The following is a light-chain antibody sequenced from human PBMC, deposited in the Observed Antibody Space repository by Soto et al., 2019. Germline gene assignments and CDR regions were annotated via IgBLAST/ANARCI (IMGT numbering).Light chain of an antibody. CDR3: SSFTTSNTVI. Sequence: QSALTQPASLSGSPGQSITISCTGTSSDVGAYDYVSWYQQHPVKAPKLIIFDVSTRPSGVSNRFSGSKSGNTASLTISGLQAEYEADYYCSSFTTSNTVIFGGGTKLTVL. J-gene: IGLJ2*01. CDR1: SSDVGAYDY. V-gene: IGLV2-14*03. CDR2: DVS.